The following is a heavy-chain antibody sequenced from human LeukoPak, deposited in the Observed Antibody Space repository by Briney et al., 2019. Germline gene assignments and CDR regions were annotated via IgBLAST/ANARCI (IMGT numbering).Heavy chain of an antibody. CDR1: GFTFTSYT. V-gene: IGHV3-48*01. CDR2: ISSSSGTI. J-gene: IGHJ3*02. D-gene: IGHD2-2*01. CDR3: ARDSVPAVAFDI. Sequence: GGSLRLSCAASGFTFTSYTMNWVRQAPGKGLEWVSYISSSSGTIYYADSVKGRFTISRDNAKNSLYLQMSSLRAEDTAVYYCARDSVPAVAFDIWGQGTMVTVSS.